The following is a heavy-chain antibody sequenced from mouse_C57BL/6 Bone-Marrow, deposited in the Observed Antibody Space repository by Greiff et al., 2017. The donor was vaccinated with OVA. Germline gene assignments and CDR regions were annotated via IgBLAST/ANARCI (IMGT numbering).Heavy chain of an antibody. CDR1: GYTFTSYW. CDR2: IDPSDSYT. V-gene: IGHV1-69*01. CDR3: ATIYYYGSSLFDY. D-gene: IGHD1-1*01. J-gene: IGHJ2*01. Sequence: QVQLQQPGAELVMPGASVKLSCKASGYTFTSYWMPWVKQRPGQGLEWIGEIDPSDSYTNYNQNFKGKSTFTVDKSSSTAYMQLSSLTSEDSAVYYGATIYYYGSSLFDYWGQGTTLTVSS.